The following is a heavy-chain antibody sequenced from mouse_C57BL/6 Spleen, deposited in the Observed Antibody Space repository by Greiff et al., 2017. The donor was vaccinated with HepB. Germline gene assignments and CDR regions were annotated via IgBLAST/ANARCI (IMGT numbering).Heavy chain of an antibody. D-gene: IGHD1-1*01. V-gene: IGHV5-4*01. CDR1: GFTFSSYA. J-gene: IGHJ1*03. CDR3: ARDPLYYGSSYGYFDV. CDR2: ISDGGSYT. Sequence: EVMLVESGGGLVKPGGSLKLSCAASGFTFSSYAMSWVRQTPEKRLEWVATISDGGSYTSYPDNVKGRFTISRDNAKNNLYLQMSHLQSEDTAMYYCARDPLYYGSSYGYFDVWGTGTTVTVSS.